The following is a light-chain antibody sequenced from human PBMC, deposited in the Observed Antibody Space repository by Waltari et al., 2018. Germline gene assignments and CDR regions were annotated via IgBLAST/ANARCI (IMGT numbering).Light chain of an antibody. CDR1: SSDVGRYNY. CDR3: SSYAGSNSVV. J-gene: IGLJ2*01. Sequence: QSALTQPPSASGSPGQSVTISCTGTSSDVGRYNYVSWYQQHPGKAPKLMIYEVSRRPSGVPARRSGSKSGNTASLTVSGLQAEDEADYYCSSYAGSNSVVFGGGTKLTVL. V-gene: IGLV2-8*01. CDR2: EVS.